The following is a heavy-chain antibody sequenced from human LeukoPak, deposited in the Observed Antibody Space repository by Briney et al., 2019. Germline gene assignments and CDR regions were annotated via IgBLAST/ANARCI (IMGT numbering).Heavy chain of an antibody. V-gene: IGHV6-1*01. CDR2: TLYRSTWYN. CDR3: ARGFGNPHGSYYFDY. D-gene: IGHD3-10*01. CDR1: GDSVSSNSAA. Sequence: SQTLSLTCAISGDSVSSNSAAWNWIRQSPSRGLEWLGRTLYRSTWYNEYAVSVKSRITISGDTSKNQFSLQLTSVTPEDTAVYYCARGFGNPHGSYYFDYWGQGTLVPVSS. J-gene: IGHJ4*02.